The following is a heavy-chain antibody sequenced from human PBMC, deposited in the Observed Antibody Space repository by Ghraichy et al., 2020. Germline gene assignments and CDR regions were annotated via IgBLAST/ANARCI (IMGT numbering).Heavy chain of an antibody. V-gene: IGHV4-39*01. CDR2: MHHSGST. CDR3: AGSLVVIRYFGL. J-gene: IGHJ2*01. CDR1: GGSISSSNYY. D-gene: IGHD2-15*01. Sequence: SETLSPTCTVSGGSISSSNYYWGWIRQPPGKGLEWIGSMHHSGSTYYNPSLENRVTISVDTSKNQFSLKLSSVTAADTAVYYCAGSLVVIRYFGLWGRGTLVTVSS.